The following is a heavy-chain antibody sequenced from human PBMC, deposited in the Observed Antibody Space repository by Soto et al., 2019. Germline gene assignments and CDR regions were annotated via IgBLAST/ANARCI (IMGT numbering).Heavy chain of an antibody. CDR2: IYYSGST. J-gene: IGHJ4*02. V-gene: IGHV4-30-4*01. Sequence: SETLSLTCTVSGGSISSGDYYWSWIRQPPGKGLEWIGYIYYSGSTYYNPSLKSRVTTSVDTSKNQFSLKLSSVTAADTAVYYCARDRPVGNYLDYWGQGTLVTVSS. CDR3: ARDRPVGNYLDY. D-gene: IGHD3-10*01. CDR1: GGSISSGDYY.